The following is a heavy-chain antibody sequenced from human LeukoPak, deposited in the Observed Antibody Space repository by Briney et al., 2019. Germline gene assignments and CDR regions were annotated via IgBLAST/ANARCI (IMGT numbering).Heavy chain of an antibody. Sequence: GGSLRLSCAATGFTFNHCAMHWVRQAPGKGLEWVTVIWSDGTNRYYADSVKGRFTISRDDAGKTVYLQMSSLRPEDTGVYYCAKDAQRGFDYSNSLEYWGRGTPVTVST. CDR3: AKDAQRGFDYSNSLEY. CDR2: IWSDGTNR. CDR1: GFTFNHCA. D-gene: IGHD4-11*01. J-gene: IGHJ4*02. V-gene: IGHV3-33*03.